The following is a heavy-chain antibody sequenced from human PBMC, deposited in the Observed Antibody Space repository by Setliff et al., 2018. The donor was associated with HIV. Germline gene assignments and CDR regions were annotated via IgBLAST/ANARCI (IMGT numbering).Heavy chain of an antibody. J-gene: IGHJ4*02. V-gene: IGHV4-34*01. Sequence: YYWSWIRQPPGKGLEWIGEINHSGSTNYNMSLWSRVTISLDASRNQFSLELISVTAADTAVYYCAGGPGTTSIDYWAQGTLVTVSS. D-gene: IGHD1-26*01. CDR1: YY. CDR2: INHSGST. CDR3: AGGPGTTSIDY.